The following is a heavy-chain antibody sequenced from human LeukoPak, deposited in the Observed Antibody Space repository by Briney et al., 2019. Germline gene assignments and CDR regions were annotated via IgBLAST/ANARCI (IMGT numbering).Heavy chain of an antibody. J-gene: IGHJ5*02. D-gene: IGHD2-2*01. CDR2: IIPIFGTA. CDR3: ARSKAHLSTSWYGTWFDP. Sequence: GASVKVSCKASGGTFSSYAISRVRQAPGQGLEWMGGIIPIFGTANYAQKFQGRVTITTDESTSTAYMELSSLRSEDTAVYYCARSKAHLSTSWYGTWFDPWGQGTLVTVSS. V-gene: IGHV1-69*05. CDR1: GGTFSSYA.